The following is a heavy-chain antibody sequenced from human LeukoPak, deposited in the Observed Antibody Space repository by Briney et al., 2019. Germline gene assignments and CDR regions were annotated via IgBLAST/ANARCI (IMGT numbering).Heavy chain of an antibody. V-gene: IGHV4-59*01. Sequence: SETLSLTCTVSGGSISSYYWSWIRQPPGKGLEWIGYIYYSGSTNYNPSLKSRVTISVDTSKNQFSLKLSSVTAADTAVYYCARDNSVGGIAWWFDPWGQGTLVTVSS. CDR2: IYYSGST. CDR1: GGSISSYY. CDR3: ARDNSVGGIAWWFDP. D-gene: IGHD3-10*01. J-gene: IGHJ5*02.